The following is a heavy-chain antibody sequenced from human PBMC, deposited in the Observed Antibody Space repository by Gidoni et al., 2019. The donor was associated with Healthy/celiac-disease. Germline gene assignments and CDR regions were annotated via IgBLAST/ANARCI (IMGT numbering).Heavy chain of an antibody. CDR2: ISGSGGST. Sequence: EVQLLESGGGLVQPGGSLRLSCAASGFTFSSYAMSWVRQAPGKGLEWVSAISGSGGSTYYADSVKGRFTISRDNSKNTLYLQMNSLRAEDTAVYYCAKDLAGGPVLMVYAIGGPRRFDYWGQGTLVTVSS. J-gene: IGHJ4*02. CDR1: GFTFSSYA. CDR3: AKDLAGGPVLMVYAIGGPRRFDY. D-gene: IGHD2-8*01. V-gene: IGHV3-23*01.